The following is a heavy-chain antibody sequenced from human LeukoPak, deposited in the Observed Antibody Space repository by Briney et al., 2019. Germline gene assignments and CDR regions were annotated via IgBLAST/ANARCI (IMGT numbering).Heavy chain of an antibody. CDR1: GFTFSSYS. CDR3: ARSVPGGSGWMGSIEY. CDR2: ISSSSSTI. D-gene: IGHD6-19*01. Sequence: GGSLRLSCAASGFTFSSYSMNWVRQAPGKGLEWVSYISSSSSTIYYTDSVKGRFTISRENGKNSLYLQMNSLRVGDTAVYYCARSVPGGSGWMGSIEYWGQGTLVTVPP. V-gene: IGHV3-48*01. J-gene: IGHJ4*02.